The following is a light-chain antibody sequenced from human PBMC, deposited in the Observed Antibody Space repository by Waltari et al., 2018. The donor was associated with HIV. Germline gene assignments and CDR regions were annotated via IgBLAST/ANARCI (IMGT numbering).Light chain of an antibody. CDR2: RNN. CDR1: PPNIGSPF. Sequence: QSVLTQPPSASGTPGPRVTISCSGGPPNIGSPFVYWYQQVAGTTPKLLIFRNNKRPSGVPDRFSGSKSGTSASLSISGLRPEDEADYYCATWDDSSSGSWVFGGGTKVTVL. V-gene: IGLV1-47*01. J-gene: IGLJ3*02. CDR3: ATWDDSSSGSWV.